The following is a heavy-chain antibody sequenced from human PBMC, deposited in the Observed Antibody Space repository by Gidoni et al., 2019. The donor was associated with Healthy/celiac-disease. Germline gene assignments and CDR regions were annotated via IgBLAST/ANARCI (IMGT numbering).Heavy chain of an antibody. CDR3: AKPYYYDSSGYYYFDY. CDR2: ISWNSGSI. V-gene: IGHV3-9*01. J-gene: IGHJ4*02. CDR1: GFTFDDYA. D-gene: IGHD3-22*01. Sequence: EVQLVESGGGLVQPGRSLRLSCAASGFTFDDYAMHWVRQAPGKGLEWVSGISWNSGSIGYADSVKGRFTISRDNAKNSLYLQMNSLRAEDTALYYCAKPYYYDSSGYYYFDYWGQGTLVTVSS.